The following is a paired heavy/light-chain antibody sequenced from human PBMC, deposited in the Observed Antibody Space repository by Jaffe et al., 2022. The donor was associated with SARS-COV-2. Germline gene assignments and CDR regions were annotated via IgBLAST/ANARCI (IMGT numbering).Heavy chain of an antibody. CDR3: TRSPGAGLRYYFDF. V-gene: IGHV3-72*01. CDR1: GFTFSDHY. CDR2: IRKKANSYTT. J-gene: IGHJ4*02. Sequence: EVQLVESGGGLVQPGGSLRLSCAASGFTFSDHYMDWVRQAPGKGLEWVGRIRKKANSYTTEYAASVKGRFTVSRDDSQNSLYLQMNSLITEDTAVYYCTRSPGAGLRYYFDFWGPGTLVTVSS. D-gene: IGHD6-13*01.
Light chain of an antibody. CDR1: QDISSW. CDR2: GAS. J-gene: IGKJ5*01. Sequence: DIQMTQSPSSLSASVGDSVTIICRASQDISSWLAWYQQKPEKAPKSLIYGASNLQNGVPSRFSGSGSGTDFTLTISSLQPEDFATYYCQQYSDYPLTFGQGTRLEIK. CDR3: QQYSDYPLT. V-gene: IGKV1D-16*01.